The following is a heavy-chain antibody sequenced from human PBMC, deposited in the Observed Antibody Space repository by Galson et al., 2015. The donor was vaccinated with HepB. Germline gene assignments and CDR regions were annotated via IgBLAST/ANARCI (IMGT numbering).Heavy chain of an antibody. D-gene: IGHD1-1*01. Sequence: SLRLSCAASGFTFSSYSMNWVRQAPGKGLEWVSSISSSSSYIYYADSVKGRFTISRDNAKNSLYLQMNSLRAEDTAVYYCARDYARTGTSYGMDVWGQGTTVTVSS. V-gene: IGHV3-21*01. CDR2: ISSSSSYI. CDR1: GFTFSSYS. CDR3: ARDYARTGTSYGMDV. J-gene: IGHJ6*02.